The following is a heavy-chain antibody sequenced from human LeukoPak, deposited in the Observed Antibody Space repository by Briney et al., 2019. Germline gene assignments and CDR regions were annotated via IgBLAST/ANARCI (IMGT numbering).Heavy chain of an antibody. CDR3: ARRRTTGTTGRWFDP. V-gene: IGHV4-59*01. D-gene: IGHD1-1*01. J-gene: IGHJ5*02. CDR1: GGSISSYY. CDR2: IYYSGST. Sequence: PSETLSLTCTVSGGSISSYYWSWIRQPPGKGLEWIGYIYYSGSTNYNPSLKSRVTISVDTSKNQFSLKRSSVTAADTAVYYCARRRTTGTTGRWFDPWGQGTLVTVSS.